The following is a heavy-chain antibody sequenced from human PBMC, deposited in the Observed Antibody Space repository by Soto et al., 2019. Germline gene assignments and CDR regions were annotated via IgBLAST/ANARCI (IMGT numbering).Heavy chain of an antibody. CDR1: GFTFSSYA. Sequence: PVGSLRLSCAASGFTFSSYAMSWVRQAPGKGLEWVSAISGSGGSTYYADSVKGRFTISRDNSKNTLYLQMNSLRAEDTAVYYCAKVLTVVTYYFDYWGQGTLVTVSS. J-gene: IGHJ4*02. V-gene: IGHV3-23*01. CDR3: AKVLTVVTYYFDY. CDR2: ISGSGGST. D-gene: IGHD2-21*02.